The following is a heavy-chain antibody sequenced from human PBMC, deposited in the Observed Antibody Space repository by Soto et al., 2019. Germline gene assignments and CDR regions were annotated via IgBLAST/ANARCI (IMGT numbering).Heavy chain of an antibody. J-gene: IGHJ4*02. CDR3: ARSVEGHFDY. CDR2: ITSDTNTI. CDR1: GFTFSIYS. D-gene: IGHD6-19*01. V-gene: IGHV3-48*02. Sequence: GGSLRLSCAASGFTFSIYSMNWVRQATGKGLEWFSYITSDTNTIKYADSVKGRFTISRDNAKNSVYLQMNSLRDEDTAVYYCARSVEGHFDYWGQGTVVTVSS.